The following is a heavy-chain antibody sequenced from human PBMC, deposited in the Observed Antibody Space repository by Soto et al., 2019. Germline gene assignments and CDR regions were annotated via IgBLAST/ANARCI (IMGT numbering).Heavy chain of an antibody. CDR2: INSDGSST. Sequence: PGGSLRLSCAASGFTFSSYWMHWVRQAPGKGLVWVSRINSDGSSTSYADSVKGRFTISRDNAKNTLYLQMNSLRAEDTAVYFCARSLTRFGETPEDVWGQGTTVTVSS. V-gene: IGHV3-74*01. J-gene: IGHJ6*02. CDR3: ARSLTRFGETPEDV. CDR1: GFTFSSYW. D-gene: IGHD3-10*02.